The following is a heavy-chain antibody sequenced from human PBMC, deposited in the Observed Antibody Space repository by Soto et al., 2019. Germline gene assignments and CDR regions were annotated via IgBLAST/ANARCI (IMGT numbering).Heavy chain of an antibody. CDR3: ARDLIAAAGLYYYHHYRLAV. V-gene: IGHV3-7*03. Sequence: GGSLRLSCAASGFTFSSYWMSWVRQAPGKGLEWVANIKQDGSEKYYVDSVKGRFTISRDNAKNSLYLQMNSLRAEDTAVYYCARDLIAAAGLYYYHHYRLAVWGQGTTVTVSS. J-gene: IGHJ6*02. D-gene: IGHD6-13*01. CDR1: GFTFSSYW. CDR2: IKQDGSEK.